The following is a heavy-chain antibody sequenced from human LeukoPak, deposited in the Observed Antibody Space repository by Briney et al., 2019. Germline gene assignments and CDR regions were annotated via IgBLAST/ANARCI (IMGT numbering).Heavy chain of an antibody. CDR3: ATDGMVRGPDAWFDS. Sequence: SETLSLTCTVSGGSISSSSYYWGWIRQPPGKGLEWIGSIYYSGSTYYNPSLKSRVTISVDTSKNQFSLKMSSVTAANTAVYYCATDGMVRGPDAWFDSWGQGTLVTVSS. CDR1: GGSISSSSYY. J-gene: IGHJ5*01. CDR2: IYYSGST. D-gene: IGHD3-10*01. V-gene: IGHV4-39*07.